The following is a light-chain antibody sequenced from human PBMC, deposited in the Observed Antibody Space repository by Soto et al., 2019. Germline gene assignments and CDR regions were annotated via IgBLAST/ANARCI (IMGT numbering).Light chain of an antibody. CDR1: SSDVGGYNY. CDR3: SSYTSSSTVV. J-gene: IGLJ2*01. V-gene: IGLV2-14*01. Sequence: QSALTQPASVSGSPGQSITISCTETSSDVGGYNYVSWYQQHPGKAPKLMIYDVTNRPSGVSNRFSGSKSGNTASLTISGLQAEDEADYYCSSYTSSSTVVFGGGTKLTVL. CDR2: DVT.